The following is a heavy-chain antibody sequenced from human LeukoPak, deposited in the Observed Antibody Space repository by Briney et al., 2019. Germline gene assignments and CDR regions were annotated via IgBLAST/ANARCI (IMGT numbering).Heavy chain of an antibody. V-gene: IGHV4-34*01. CDR2: LHYTGST. CDR3: ASETYYYGSGSRYKGV. J-gene: IGHJ6*04. D-gene: IGHD3-10*01. Sequence: SETLSLTCAVYGGSFSGYYWSWIRQPPGKGLEWIGSLHYTGSTYYNPSLKSRVTISVDTSKNQFSLKLSSVTAADTAVYYCASETYYYGSGSRYKGVWGKGTTVTVSS. CDR1: GGSFSGYY.